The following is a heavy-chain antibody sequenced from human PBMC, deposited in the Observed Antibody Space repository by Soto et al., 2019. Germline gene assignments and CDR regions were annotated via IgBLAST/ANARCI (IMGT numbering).Heavy chain of an antibody. CDR1: GGSFSIYA. CDR3: ARAPYSGSYRNFDY. CDR2: IIPIFGTA. D-gene: IGHD1-26*01. J-gene: IGHJ4*02. Sequence: SVKVSCKASGGSFSIYAISWVRQALGQGLEWMGGIIPIFGTANYAQKFQGRVTITADESTSTAYMELSSLRSEDTAVYYCARAPYSGSYRNFDYWGQGTLVTVSS. V-gene: IGHV1-69*13.